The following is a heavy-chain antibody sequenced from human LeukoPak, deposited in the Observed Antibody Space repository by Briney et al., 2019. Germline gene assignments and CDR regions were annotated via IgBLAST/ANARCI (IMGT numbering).Heavy chain of an antibody. J-gene: IGHJ4*02. CDR2: ISWNSGNI. Sequence: GGSLRLSCAASGFTFDDYSMHWVRQGPGKGLEWVSGISWNSGNINYADSVKGRFTISRDNAKNSLYLQMNSLRAEDTALYYCARGLRGSTGYWGQGTLVTVSS. V-gene: IGHV3-9*01. CDR3: ARGLRGSTGY. CDR1: GFTFDDYS. D-gene: IGHD1-14*01.